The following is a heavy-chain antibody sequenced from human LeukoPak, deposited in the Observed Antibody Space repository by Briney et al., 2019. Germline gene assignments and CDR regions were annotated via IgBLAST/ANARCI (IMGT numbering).Heavy chain of an antibody. V-gene: IGHV1-2*02. CDR2: ISPNSGGT. D-gene: IGHD7-27*01. J-gene: IGHJ2*01. Sequence: ASVKVSCKASGYTFTAYYIHWVRQAPGQGLEWMGWISPNSGGTDYAQKFLGRVTMTRDTSISTAYMELSSLASDDTAVYYCAIQPWGSGNNWYFDLWGRGTLVTVSS. CDR1: GYTFTAYY. CDR3: AIQPWGSGNNWYFDL.